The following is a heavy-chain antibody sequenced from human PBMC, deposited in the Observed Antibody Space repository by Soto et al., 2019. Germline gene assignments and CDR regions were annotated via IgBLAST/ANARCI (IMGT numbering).Heavy chain of an antibody. CDR2: IWYDGSNK. J-gene: IGHJ3*02. CDR1: GFTFSSYG. CDR3: ARSSSSGYNEAFDI. V-gene: IGHV3-33*01. D-gene: IGHD3-22*01. Sequence: PGGSLRLSCAASGFTFSSYGMHWVRQAPGKGLEWVAVIWYDGSNKYYAHSVKGRFTISRDNSKNTLYLQMNSLRAEDTAVYYCARSSSSGYNEAFDIWDQGTMVTVSS.